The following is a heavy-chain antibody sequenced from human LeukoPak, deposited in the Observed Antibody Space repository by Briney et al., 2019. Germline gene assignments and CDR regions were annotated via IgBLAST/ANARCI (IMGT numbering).Heavy chain of an antibody. CDR3: AREGPRGNSQFDY. Sequence: GGSLRLSCVASGFTFSSYGMHWVRQAPGKGLEWVALIWYDGSNKYYTDSVKGRLTISRDNSKNTLYLQMNSLRAEDTAVYYCAREGPRGNSQFDYWGQGTLVTVSS. J-gene: IGHJ4*02. CDR2: IWYDGSNK. CDR1: GFTFSSYG. V-gene: IGHV3-33*01. D-gene: IGHD2/OR15-2a*01.